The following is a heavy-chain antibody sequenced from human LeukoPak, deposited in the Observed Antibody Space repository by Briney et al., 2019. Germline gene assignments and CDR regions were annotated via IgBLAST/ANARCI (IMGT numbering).Heavy chain of an antibody. D-gene: IGHD2-15*01. Sequence: GGSLRLSCAASGFTFGGYWMHWVRQAPGKGLVWVSRIKSDGSSTTYADSVKGRFTISRDNAKNTLYLEMNSLRAEDTALYYCARTFAAAHIDYWGQGTLVTVSS. CDR3: ARTFAAAHIDY. V-gene: IGHV3-74*01. CDR2: IKSDGSST. CDR1: GFTFGGYW. J-gene: IGHJ4*02.